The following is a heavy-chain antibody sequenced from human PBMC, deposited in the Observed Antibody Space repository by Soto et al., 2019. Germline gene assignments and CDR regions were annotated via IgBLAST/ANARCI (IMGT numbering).Heavy chain of an antibody. V-gene: IGHV5-51*01. Sequence: GESLKISCKGSGYSFTSYWIGWVRQMPGKGLEWMGIIYPGDSDTRYSPSFQGQVTISADKSISTAYLQWSSLKASDTAMYYCARRGELGGYDPDAFDIWGQGTMVTVSS. CDR1: GYSFTSYW. D-gene: IGHD5-12*01. J-gene: IGHJ3*02. CDR3: ARRGELGGYDPDAFDI. CDR2: IYPGDSDT.